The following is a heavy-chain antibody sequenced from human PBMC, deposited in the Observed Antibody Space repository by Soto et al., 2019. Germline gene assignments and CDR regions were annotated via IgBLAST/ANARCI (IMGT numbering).Heavy chain of an antibody. J-gene: IGHJ6*02. V-gene: IGHV1-46*01. CDR1: GYTFTRYY. Sequence: ASVKVSCKASGYTFTRYYMHWVRQAPGQGLEWMGIINPSGGSTTYAQKFQGRVTMTRDTSTSTVYMELSSLRSEDTAVYYCARDWGNCTGGSCYSDYYYYYGMDVWGQGTTVTVSS. CDR3: ARDWGNCTGGSCYSDYYYYYGMDV. D-gene: IGHD2-15*01. CDR2: INPSGGST.